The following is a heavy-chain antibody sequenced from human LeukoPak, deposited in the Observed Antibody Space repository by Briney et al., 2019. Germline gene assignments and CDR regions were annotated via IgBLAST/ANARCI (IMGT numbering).Heavy chain of an antibody. Sequence: PGGSLRLSCAASGFTFNSYGMHWVRQAPGKGLEWVAFVRSDGSTKYYADSVKGRFTISRDNSKNTQYLQMNSLRADDTAVNYCAKDSPALGHWSFDIXGQGTMVTVSS. CDR1: GFTFNSYG. CDR3: AKDSPALGHWSFDI. V-gene: IGHV3-30*02. CDR2: VRSDGSTK. J-gene: IGHJ3*02.